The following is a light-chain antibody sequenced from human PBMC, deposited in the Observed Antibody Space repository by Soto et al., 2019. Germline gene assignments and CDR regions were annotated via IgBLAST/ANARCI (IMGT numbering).Light chain of an antibody. J-gene: IGLJ2*01. CDR1: SGHSSYA. CDR3: QTGGTGSRV. Sequence: QLVLTQSPSASASLGASVKLTCTLSSGHSSYAIAWHQQQPEKGPRYLMKLNSDGSHTKGDGIPDRFSGSSSGAERYLTSSSLQSEDEADYDGQTGGTGSRVFGGGTKLTVL. CDR2: LNSDGSH. V-gene: IGLV4-69*01.